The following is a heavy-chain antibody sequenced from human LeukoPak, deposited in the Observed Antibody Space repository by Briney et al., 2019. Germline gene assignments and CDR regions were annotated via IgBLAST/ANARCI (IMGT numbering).Heavy chain of an antibody. Sequence: PSETLSLICAVYGRSLSGYSWSWIRQAPGKGLEWVGEINLSGSTSYNPSFRSRVTVSTDTSKNQFSLKMTSVTAADTAVYYCARHVHVSMIFAILSDYFDYWGRRTLVSVSS. CDR2: INLSGST. CDR3: ARHVHVSMIFAILSDYFDY. CDR1: GRSLSGYS. J-gene: IGHJ4*02. D-gene: IGHD3-22*01. V-gene: IGHV4-34*01.